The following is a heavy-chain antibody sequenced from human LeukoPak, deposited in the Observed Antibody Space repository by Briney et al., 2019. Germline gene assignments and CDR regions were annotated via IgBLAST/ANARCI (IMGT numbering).Heavy chain of an antibody. CDR1: GLTFSSHA. D-gene: IGHD4-17*01. CDR3: AKAETVTQRGYFDC. CDR2: ISGSGGST. J-gene: IGHJ4*02. V-gene: IGHV3-23*01. Sequence: QPGGSLRLSCVASGLTFSSHAMTWVRQAPGKGLEWVSAISGSGGSTYYADSVKGRFTISRDNSKNTLYLQMNSLRAEDTAVYYCAKAETVTQRGYFDCWGQGALVTVSS.